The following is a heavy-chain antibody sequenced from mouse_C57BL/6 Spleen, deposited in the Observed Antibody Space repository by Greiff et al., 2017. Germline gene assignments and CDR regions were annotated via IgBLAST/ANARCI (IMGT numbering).Heavy chain of an antibody. CDR1: GYAFSSYW. CDR3: ARWGYSNYLRDY. Sequence: QVQLKQSGAELVKPGASVKISCKASGYAFSSYWMNWVKQRPGKGLEWIGQIYPGDGDTNYNGKFKGKATLTADKSSSTAYMQLSSLTSEDSAVDFCARWGYSNYLRDYWGQGTTLTVSS. J-gene: IGHJ2*01. D-gene: IGHD2-5*01. V-gene: IGHV1-80*01. CDR2: IYPGDGDT.